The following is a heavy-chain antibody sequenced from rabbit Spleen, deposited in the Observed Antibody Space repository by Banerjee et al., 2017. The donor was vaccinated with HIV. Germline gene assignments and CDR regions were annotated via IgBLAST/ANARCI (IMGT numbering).Heavy chain of an antibody. CDR2: IYPDYGST. D-gene: IGHD2-1*01. Sequence: QEQLEESGGDLVKPEGSLTLTCTASGFSLSSSYWICWVRQAPGKGLEWSACIYPDYGSTYYTSWAKGRFTISKTSSTTVTLQMTSLTVADTATYFCARESFYNADGDDKGFNLWGPGTLVTVS. V-gene: IGHV1S45*01. CDR3: ARESFYNADGDDKGFNL. CDR1: GFSLSSSYW. J-gene: IGHJ4*01.